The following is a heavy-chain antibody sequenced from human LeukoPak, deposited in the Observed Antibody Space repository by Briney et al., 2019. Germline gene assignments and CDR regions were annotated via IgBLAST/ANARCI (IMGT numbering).Heavy chain of an antibody. CDR1: GFTFSSYA. V-gene: IGHV3-23*01. CDR2: ISGSGGST. CDR3: AKGFGSGSYYLPFDY. J-gene: IGHJ4*02. D-gene: IGHD3-10*01. Sequence: GGSLRLSCAASGFTFSSYAMSWVRQAPGKGLEWVSAISGSGGSTYYADSVKGRFTIPRDNSKNTLYLQMNSLRAEDTAVYYCAKGFGSGSYYLPFDYWGQGTLVTVSS.